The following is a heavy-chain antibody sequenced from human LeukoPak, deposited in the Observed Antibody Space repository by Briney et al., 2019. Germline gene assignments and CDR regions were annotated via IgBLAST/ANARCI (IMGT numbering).Heavy chain of an antibody. CDR3: AKGGATVIDY. CDR1: GFTFSNYW. J-gene: IGHJ4*02. Sequence: GGSLRLSCAASGFTFSNYWMHWVRQAPGKGMVWVSRINSDGSSTTSADSVKGRFTISRDNAKNTLYLQMNSLRAEDTAVYYCAKGGATVIDYWGQGTLVTVSS. D-gene: IGHD4-17*01. V-gene: IGHV3-74*01. CDR2: INSDGSST.